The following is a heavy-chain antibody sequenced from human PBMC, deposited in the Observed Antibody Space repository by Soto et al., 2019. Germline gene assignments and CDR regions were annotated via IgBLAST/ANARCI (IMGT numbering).Heavy chain of an antibody. J-gene: IGHJ3*02. CDR2: TYYRSKWNN. Sequence: PSQTLSLTCVISGDSFSNNGVGWHWIRRSPSRGLEWLGRTYYRSKWNNDYTPSEKSRMIINPDTSKNQFSLQLDSVTPEDTAVYFCVRGRTFAFDIWARGTLVTGSS. V-gene: IGHV6-1*01. CDR1: GDSFSNNGVG. CDR3: VRGRTFAFDI.